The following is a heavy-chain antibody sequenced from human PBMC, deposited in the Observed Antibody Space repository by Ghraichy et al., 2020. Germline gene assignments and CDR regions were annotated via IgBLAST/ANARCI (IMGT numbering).Heavy chain of an antibody. CDR3: ARHGGSGSYYNAFDI. Sequence: SETLSLTCTVSGGSISSSSYYWGWIRQPPGKGLEWIGSIYYSGSTYYNPSLKSRVTISVDTSKNQFSLKLSSVTAADTAVYYCARHGGSGSYYNAFDIWGQGTMVTVSS. CDR1: GGSISSSSYY. CDR2: IYYSGST. D-gene: IGHD1-26*01. V-gene: IGHV4-39*01. J-gene: IGHJ3*02.